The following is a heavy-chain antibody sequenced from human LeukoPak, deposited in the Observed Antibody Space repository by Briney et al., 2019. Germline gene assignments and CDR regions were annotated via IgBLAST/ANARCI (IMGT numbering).Heavy chain of an antibody. CDR3: AKEMYSSSWYWFDY. D-gene: IGHD6-13*01. Sequence: GGSLRLSCAASGFTFSSYAMSWVRQAPGKGLEWVSAISGSGGSTYYADSVKGRFIISRDNSKNTLYLQMNSLRAEDAAVYYCAKEMYSSSWYWFDYWGQGTLVTVSS. CDR2: ISGSGGST. CDR1: GFTFSSYA. J-gene: IGHJ4*02. V-gene: IGHV3-23*01.